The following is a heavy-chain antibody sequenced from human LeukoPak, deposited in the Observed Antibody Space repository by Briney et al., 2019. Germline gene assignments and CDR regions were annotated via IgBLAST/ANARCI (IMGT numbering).Heavy chain of an antibody. CDR1: GFSFSSYV. D-gene: IGHD1-26*01. Sequence: GGSLRLSCAASGFSFSSYVMSWVRQAPGKGLEWVSAVSGSGGSTYSADSVKGRFTISRDNSKNMVYLQMNGLRAEDTAVYYCARIVGAIAQNWFDPWGQGTLVTVSS. CDR2: VSGSGGST. J-gene: IGHJ5*02. CDR3: ARIVGAIAQNWFDP. V-gene: IGHV3-23*01.